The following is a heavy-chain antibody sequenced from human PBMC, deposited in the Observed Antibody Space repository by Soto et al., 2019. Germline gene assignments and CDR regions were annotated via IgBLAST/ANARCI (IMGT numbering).Heavy chain of an antibody. Sequence: SETLALTCVVSGESISSRSDYGGWIRQPPGKGLEWIGSIYYSGRTYYNPSFKSRVTISIDTSKNQFSLKLSSVTATDTAVYYCARQRTTVVTQAYFDHWGQGALVTVSS. J-gene: IGHJ4*02. D-gene: IGHD2-21*02. CDR2: IYYSGRT. V-gene: IGHV4-39*01. CDR1: GESISSRSDY. CDR3: ARQRTTVVTQAYFDH.